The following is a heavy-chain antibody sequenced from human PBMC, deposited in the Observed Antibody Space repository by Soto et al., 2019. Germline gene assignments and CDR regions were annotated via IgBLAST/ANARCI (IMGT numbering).Heavy chain of an antibody. CDR1: GFTFSDYY. D-gene: IGHD3-9*01. J-gene: IGHJ6*02. V-gene: IGHV3-11*06. CDR2: ISSSSSYT. Sequence: GESLKISCAASGFTFSDYYMSWIRQAPGKGLEWVSYISSSSSYTNYADSVKGRFTISRDNAKNSLYLQMNSLRAEDTAVYYCARDHWDILTGYLDYYYGMDVWGQGTTVTVSS. CDR3: ARDHWDILTGYLDYYYGMDV.